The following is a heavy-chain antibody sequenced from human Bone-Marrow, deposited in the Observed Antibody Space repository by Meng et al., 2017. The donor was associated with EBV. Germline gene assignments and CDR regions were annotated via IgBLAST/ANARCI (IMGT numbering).Heavy chain of an antibody. CDR2: LIPMSDAP. CDR1: GGTFRSNA. D-gene: IGHD3-10*01. CDR3: ASESGRGFTPDY. Sequence: QVQLGQSGAGGKKPGSSVKVSCKTSGGTFRSNAVTWVRQAPGQGLEWMGGLIPMSDAPHYAQKFQGRVTITADESTSTHYMDLSGLRSEDTAVYYCASESGRGFTPDYWGQGTLVTVPS. J-gene: IGHJ4*02. V-gene: IGHV1-69*01.